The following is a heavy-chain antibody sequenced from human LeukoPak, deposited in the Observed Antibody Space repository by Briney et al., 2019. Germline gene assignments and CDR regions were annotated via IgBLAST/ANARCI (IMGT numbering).Heavy chain of an antibody. V-gene: IGHV4-38-2*02. D-gene: IGHD2-8*01. J-gene: IGHJ4*02. CDR3: ARALIGYYFDY. CDR2: IYHSGST. Sequence: SETLSLTCTVSGYSISSGYYWGWIRQPPGKGLEWIGSIYHSGSTYYNPSLKSRVTISVGTSKNQFSLKLSSVTAADTAVYYCARALIGYYFDYWGQGTLVTVSS. CDR1: GYSISSGYY.